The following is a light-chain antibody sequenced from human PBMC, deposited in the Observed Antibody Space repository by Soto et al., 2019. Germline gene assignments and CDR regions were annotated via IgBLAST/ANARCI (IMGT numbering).Light chain of an antibody. CDR2: GAS. J-gene: IGKJ1*01. Sequence: EIVKTKYPATLSVSPGERGTLSCRASQSVSRKLAWYQQKPGQGPRLLIYGASTRATGIPARFSGSGSGTEFTLTISSLQSEDFAVYYCQHYSTWLWTFGQGTKVEIK. CDR1: QSVSRK. V-gene: IGKV3-15*01. CDR3: QHYSTWLWT.